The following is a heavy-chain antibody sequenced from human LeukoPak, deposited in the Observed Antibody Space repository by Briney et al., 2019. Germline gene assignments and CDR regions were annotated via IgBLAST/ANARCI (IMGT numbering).Heavy chain of an antibody. D-gene: IGHD5-24*01. CDR3: ARGDGYSTNFDY. CDR2: IIPILGIA. CDR1: GGTFSSYA. Sequence: SVTVSFKASGGTFSSYAISWVRQAPGQGLEWMGRIIPILGIANYAQKFQGRVTITVDKSTSTAYMELSSLRSEDTAVYYCARGDGYSTNFDYWGQGTLVTVSS. J-gene: IGHJ4*02. V-gene: IGHV1-69*04.